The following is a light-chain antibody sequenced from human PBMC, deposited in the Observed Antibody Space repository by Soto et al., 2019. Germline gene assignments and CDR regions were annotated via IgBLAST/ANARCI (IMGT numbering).Light chain of an antibody. CDR3: QRYNGAST. CDR2: AAS. CDR1: QAISNY. Sequence: DIPMTQSPSSLSASVGDRVTITCRASQAISNYLAWYQQKPGRVPTLLISAASTLQSGVPSRFSGSGYGTDFTLTITSLQPEDVATYYCQRYNGASTFGQGTKVEI. V-gene: IGKV1-27*01. J-gene: IGKJ1*01.